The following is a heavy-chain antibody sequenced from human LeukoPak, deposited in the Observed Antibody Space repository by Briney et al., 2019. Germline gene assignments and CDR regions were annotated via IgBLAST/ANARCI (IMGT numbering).Heavy chain of an antibody. CDR2: ISSSSSTI. V-gene: IGHV3-48*01. CDR1: GFTFSSYS. CDR3: ARGSASPGFDP. Sequence: GGSLRLSCAASGFTFSSYSMNWVRQPPRKGLGWVSYISSSSSTIYYADSVKGQFTMSRDNAKNSLYLQMNSLRAEDTAVYYCARGSASPGFDPWGQGTLVTVSS. J-gene: IGHJ5*02.